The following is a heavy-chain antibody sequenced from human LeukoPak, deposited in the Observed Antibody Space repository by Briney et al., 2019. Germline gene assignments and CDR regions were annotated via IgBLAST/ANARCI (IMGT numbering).Heavy chain of an antibody. D-gene: IGHD3-22*01. Sequence: SETLSLTCAVYGGSFSGYYWSWIRQPPGKGLEWIGEINHSGSTNYNPSLKSRVTISVDTSKNQFSLKLSSVTAADTAVYYCAREYYYDSSGYYGYWGQGTLVTVSP. J-gene: IGHJ4*02. V-gene: IGHV4-34*01. CDR3: AREYYYDSSGYYGY. CDR1: GGSFSGYY. CDR2: INHSGST.